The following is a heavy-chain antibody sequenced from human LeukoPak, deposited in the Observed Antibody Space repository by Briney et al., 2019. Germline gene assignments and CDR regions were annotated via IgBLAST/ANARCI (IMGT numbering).Heavy chain of an antibody. CDR3: ARGTVAGPLDY. CDR1: GGTFISYA. Sequence: CKASGGTFISYAISWVRQAPGQGLEWMGGIITIFGTANYAQKFQGRVTITTDESTSTAYMELSSLRSEDTAVYYCARGTVAGPLDYWGQGTLVTVSS. D-gene: IGHD6-13*01. J-gene: IGHJ4*02. CDR2: IITIFGTA. V-gene: IGHV1-69*05.